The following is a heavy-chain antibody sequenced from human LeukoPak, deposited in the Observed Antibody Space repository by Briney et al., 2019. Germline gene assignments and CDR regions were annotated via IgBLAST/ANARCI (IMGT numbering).Heavy chain of an antibody. CDR3: AREAITIFGLVRTQTTKGPHLFDP. V-gene: IGHV1-46*01. J-gene: IGHJ5*02. CDR1: GYTFSSYH. Sequence: VTVSCTASGYTFSSYHMHWVRQAPGQGLEWMGIINTSGGSTNYEQSFRGRVTITTDMSAGTVYMELSSLTSEDTAVYYCAREAITIFGLVRTQTTKGPHLFDPWGQGTLVTVSS. CDR2: INTSGGST. D-gene: IGHD3-3*01.